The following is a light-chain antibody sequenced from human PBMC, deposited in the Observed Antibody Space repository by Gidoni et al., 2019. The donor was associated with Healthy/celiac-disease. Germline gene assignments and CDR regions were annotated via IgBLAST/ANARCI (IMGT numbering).Light chain of an antibody. V-gene: IGLV2-23*01. Sequence: QSALTPPASVSGSPGQSITISCTGTSSDVGSYNLVSWYQQHPGKAPQLMIYEGSKRPSGVSNRFSGSKSGNTASLTISGLQAEDEADYYCCSYAGSSTSYVFGTGTKVTVL. CDR1: SSDVGSYNL. CDR3: CSYAGSSTSYV. CDR2: EGS. J-gene: IGLJ1*01.